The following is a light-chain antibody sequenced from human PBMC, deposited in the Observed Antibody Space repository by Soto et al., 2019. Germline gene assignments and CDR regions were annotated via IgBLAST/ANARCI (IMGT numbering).Light chain of an antibody. CDR1: QSVSSN. CDR2: GAS. Sequence: EIVMTQSPATLSGSPGERATLSCRASQSVSSNLAWYQQKPGQAPSLLIYGASTRATGIPARFSGSGSGTEFTLTISSLQSEDFAVYYCQQYNNWRYSFGKQNQLEIK. V-gene: IGKV3-15*01. CDR3: QQYNNWRYS. J-gene: IGKJ2*01.